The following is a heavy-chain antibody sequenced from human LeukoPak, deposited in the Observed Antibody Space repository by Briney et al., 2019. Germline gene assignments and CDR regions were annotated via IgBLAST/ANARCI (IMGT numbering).Heavy chain of an antibody. V-gene: IGHV5-51*01. CDR2: IYPGDSDT. D-gene: IGHD6-6*01. CDR1: GYSFTSYW. Sequence: GESLKISCKGSGYSFTSYWIGWVRQMRGKGVEWMGVIYPGDSDTRYSPSFQGQVTISADKSISTAYLQWSSLKASDTAMYYCARRVEYSSILFDYWGQGTLVTVSS. J-gene: IGHJ4*02. CDR3: ARRVEYSSILFDY.